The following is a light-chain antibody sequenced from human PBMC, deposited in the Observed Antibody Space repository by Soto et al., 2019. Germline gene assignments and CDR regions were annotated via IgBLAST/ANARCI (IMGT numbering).Light chain of an antibody. CDR1: SSDVGGYNY. J-gene: IGLJ2*01. Sequence: QSALTQPASVSGSPGQSITISCTGTSSDVGGYNYVSWYQQHPGKAPKLMIYEVSNRPSGVSNRFSGSKSGNMASLTISGLQAEDEADYYCSSYTSSSHVVFGGGTQLTVL. CDR3: SSYTSSSHVV. V-gene: IGLV2-14*01. CDR2: EVS.